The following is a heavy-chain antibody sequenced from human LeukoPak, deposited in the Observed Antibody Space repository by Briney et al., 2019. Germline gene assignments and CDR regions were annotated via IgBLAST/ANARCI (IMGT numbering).Heavy chain of an antibody. CDR3: ARIYCSSTSCYYFDY. Sequence: GGSLRLSCAASGFTFSRYWMSWVRQAPGKGLEWVANINQDGSEKYYVDSVKGRLTISRDNAKNSLNLQMNSLRAEDTAVYYCARIYCSSTSCYYFDYWGQGTLVTVSS. CDR1: GFTFSRYW. V-gene: IGHV3-7*01. J-gene: IGHJ4*02. D-gene: IGHD2-2*01. CDR2: INQDGSEK.